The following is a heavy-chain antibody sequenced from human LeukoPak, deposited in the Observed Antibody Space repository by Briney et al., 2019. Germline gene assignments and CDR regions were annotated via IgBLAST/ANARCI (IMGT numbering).Heavy chain of an antibody. V-gene: IGHV3-48*03. CDR3: AKDWSDAFDY. Sequence: AGGSPRLSCAASGFIFSTYEMNWVRQAPGKGLEWVSFISGSGSSKYYADSVKGRFTISRDNAKNSLYLQMNSLRAEDTAVYYCAKDWSDAFDYWGQGTLVTVSS. CDR2: ISGSGSSK. J-gene: IGHJ4*02. CDR1: GFIFSTYE.